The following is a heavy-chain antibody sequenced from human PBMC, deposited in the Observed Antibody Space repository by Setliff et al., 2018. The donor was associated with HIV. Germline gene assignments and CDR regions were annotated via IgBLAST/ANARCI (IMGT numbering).Heavy chain of an antibody. D-gene: IGHD1-26*01. CDR2: INSDGSST. V-gene: IGHV3-74*01. CDR1: GFTFSNYW. CDR3: ARDRGVYSGGFDAFDI. J-gene: IGHJ3*02. Sequence: PGGSLRLSCAASGFTFSNYWMHWVRHAPGKGLGRVSRINSDGSSTNYADSAKGRFTISRDDAKNTLYLQMNRPSAEDPAVYYCARDRGVYSGGFDAFDIWGQGTMVTVSS.